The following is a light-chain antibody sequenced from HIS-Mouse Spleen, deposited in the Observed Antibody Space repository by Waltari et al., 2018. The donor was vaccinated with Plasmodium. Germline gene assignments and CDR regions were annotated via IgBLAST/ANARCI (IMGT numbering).Light chain of an antibody. Sequence: EIVMTHPPATLSVSPGERATLSCRASQSVSSNLAWYQQKPGQAPRLLIYGASTRATGIPARFSGSGSVTEFTLTISSLQSEDFAVYYCQQYNNWSFTFGPGTKVDIK. J-gene: IGKJ3*01. CDR3: QQYNNWSFT. CDR1: QSVSSN. V-gene: IGKV3-15*01. CDR2: GAS.